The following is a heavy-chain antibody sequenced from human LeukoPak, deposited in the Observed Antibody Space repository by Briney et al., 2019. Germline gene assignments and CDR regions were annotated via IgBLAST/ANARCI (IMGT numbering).Heavy chain of an antibody. CDR1: GFIFSDYS. Sequence: GESLRLSCAATGFIFSDYSMNWVRRAPGKGLEWVATISSVSSYIKYADSVKGRFTISRDNAQNSLYLQMNSLRAEDSSVYYCARPTTVTTISADAFDIWGQGTMVTVSS. CDR3: ARPTTVTTISADAFDI. V-gene: IGHV3-21*01. CDR2: ISSVSSYI. D-gene: IGHD4-17*01. J-gene: IGHJ3*02.